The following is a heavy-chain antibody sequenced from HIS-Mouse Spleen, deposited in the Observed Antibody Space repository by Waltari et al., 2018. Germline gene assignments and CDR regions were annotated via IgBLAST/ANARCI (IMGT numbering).Heavy chain of an antibody. CDR2: IYYSGST. CDR3: AREIPYSSSWYDWYFDL. V-gene: IGHV4-39*07. J-gene: IGHJ2*01. Sequence: QLQLQESGPGLVKPSETLYLTCTVPGGPISSSSSYWGWIRQPPGKGLEWIGSIYYSGSTYYNPSLKSRVTISVDTSKNQFSLKLSSVTAADTAVYYCAREIPYSSSWYDWYFDLWGRGTLVTVSS. D-gene: IGHD6-13*01. CDR1: GGPISSSSSY.